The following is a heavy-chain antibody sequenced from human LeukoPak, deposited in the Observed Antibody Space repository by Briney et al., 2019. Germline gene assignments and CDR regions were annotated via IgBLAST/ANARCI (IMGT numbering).Heavy chain of an antibody. V-gene: IGHV4-59*08. Sequence: SETLSLTCKVSGGSISSYYWSWIRQPPGKGLEWIGYIYYSGSTDYNPSLKSRVTISVDTSKNQFSLKLSSVTAADTAVYYCARVDSSGWYKFPDYWGQGTLVTVSS. CDR3: ARVDSSGWYKFPDY. J-gene: IGHJ4*02. CDR2: IYYSGST. D-gene: IGHD6-19*01. CDR1: GGSISSYY.